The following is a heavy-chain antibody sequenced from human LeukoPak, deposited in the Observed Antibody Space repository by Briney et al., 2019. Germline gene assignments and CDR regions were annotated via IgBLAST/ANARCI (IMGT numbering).Heavy chain of an antibody. CDR2: ISAYNGKT. CDR1: GYTFSNYG. Sequence: ASVKVSCKASGYTFSNYGITWVRQAPGQGLEWMGWISAYNGKTNYAQKLQGRVTMTTDTSTNTAYMELRSLRSDDTAVYYCARDGPDYGDYINFDYWGQGTLVTVSS. V-gene: IGHV1-18*01. J-gene: IGHJ4*02. CDR3: ARDGPDYGDYINFDY. D-gene: IGHD4-17*01.